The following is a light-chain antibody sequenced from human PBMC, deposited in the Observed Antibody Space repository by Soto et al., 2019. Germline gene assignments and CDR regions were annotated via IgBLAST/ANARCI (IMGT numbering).Light chain of an antibody. CDR3: SSYTSSSTPYV. J-gene: IGLJ1*01. Sequence: QSVLTQPTSVSGAPGQSITISCTGASSDVGGYNYVSWYQHHPGKAPKLMICDVSDRPSGVSNRFSGSKSGNTASLTISGLQAEDXADYYCSSYTSSSTPYVFGTGTKVTVL. CDR1: SSDVGGYNY. V-gene: IGLV2-14*03. CDR2: DVS.